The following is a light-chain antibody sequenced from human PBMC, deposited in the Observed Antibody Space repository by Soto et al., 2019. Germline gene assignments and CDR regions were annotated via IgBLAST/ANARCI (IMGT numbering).Light chain of an antibody. Sequence: QSALTQPPSVSGAPGQRVTISCTGSSSNIGAGYDVHWYQQLPGTATKLLIYGNSNRPSGVPDRFSGSKSGTSASLAITGLQAEDEADYYCQSYDSSHYVFGTGTKVTVL. V-gene: IGLV1-40*01. CDR1: SSNIGAGYD. J-gene: IGLJ1*01. CDR3: QSYDSSHYV. CDR2: GNS.